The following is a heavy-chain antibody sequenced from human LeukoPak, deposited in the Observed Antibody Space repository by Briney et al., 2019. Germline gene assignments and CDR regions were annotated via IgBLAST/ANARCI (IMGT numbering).Heavy chain of an antibody. D-gene: IGHD6-13*01. J-gene: IGHJ4*02. CDR3: AREAPYSSRWYYFDY. Sequence: GGSLRLSCAASGFTFSSYWMSWVRQAPGKGLEWVANIKQDGSEKYYVDSVKGRFTISRDNAKNSLYLQMNNLGAEDTAVYYCAREAPYSSRWYYFDYWGQGTLVTVS. CDR2: IKQDGSEK. V-gene: IGHV3-7*03. CDR1: GFTFSSYW.